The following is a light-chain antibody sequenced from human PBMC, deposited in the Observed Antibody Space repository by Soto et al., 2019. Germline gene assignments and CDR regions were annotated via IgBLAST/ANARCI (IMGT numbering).Light chain of an antibody. V-gene: IGLV1-47*01. CDR1: SSNIGSHF. J-gene: IGLJ3*02. CDR2: RDG. Sequence: QPVLTQPPSASGTPGQSLTISCSGSSSNIGSHFVYWYQHLPGTAPKLLIFRDGQRPSGVPARFFGSKSGTSASLAITGLRSEDEADYYCAVWDQSLTGWVFGGATKLTVL. CDR3: AVWDQSLTGWV.